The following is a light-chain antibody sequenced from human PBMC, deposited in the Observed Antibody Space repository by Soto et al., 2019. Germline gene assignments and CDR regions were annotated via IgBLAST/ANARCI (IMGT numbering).Light chain of an antibody. Sequence: EFVLTQSPGTLSLSPGERATLSCRASQTVRNNYLAWYQQKPGQAPRLLIYDASSRATGIPDRFSGGGSGTDFTLTIRRLQPEDFATYYCQQYSAWPPITFGGGTRVEIK. CDR3: QQYSAWPPIT. J-gene: IGKJ4*01. CDR1: QTVRNNY. CDR2: DAS. V-gene: IGKV3-20*01.